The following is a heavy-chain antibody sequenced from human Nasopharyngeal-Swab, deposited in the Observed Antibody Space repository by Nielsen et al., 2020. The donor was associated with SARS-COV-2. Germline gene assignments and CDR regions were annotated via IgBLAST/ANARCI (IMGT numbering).Heavy chain of an antibody. Sequence: GGSLRLSCAASGFTFDDYAMHWVRQAPGKGLEWVSGISLNSGSIGYADSVKGRFTISRDNAKNSLYLQMNSLRAEDTALYYCAKDISLICTNGVCYTDGFDYWGQGTLVTVSS. CDR1: GFTFDDYA. V-gene: IGHV3-9*01. CDR3: AKDISLICTNGVCYTDGFDY. D-gene: IGHD2-8*01. J-gene: IGHJ4*02. CDR2: ISLNSGSI.